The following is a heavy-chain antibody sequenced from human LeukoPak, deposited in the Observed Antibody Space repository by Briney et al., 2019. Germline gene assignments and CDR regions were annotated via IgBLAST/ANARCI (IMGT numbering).Heavy chain of an antibody. D-gene: IGHD6-19*01. V-gene: IGHV3-48*01. Sequence: GGSLRLSCAASGFTFSNYNMTWVRQAPGKGLEWVSYIGSRGGSVYYADSVKGRFTISRDNAKNSLFLQMNSLRAEDTAVYYCARDAAEYSSGWYGVFDYWGQGTLVTVSS. CDR2: IGSRGGSV. CDR3: ARDAAEYSSGWYGVFDY. CDR1: GFTFSNYN. J-gene: IGHJ4*02.